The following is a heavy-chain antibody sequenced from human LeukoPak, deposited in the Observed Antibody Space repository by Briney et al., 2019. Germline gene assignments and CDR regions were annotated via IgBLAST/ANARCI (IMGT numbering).Heavy chain of an antibody. J-gene: IGHJ5*02. CDR1: GFTFSIYG. V-gene: IGHV3-33*01. CDR2: IWYDGSNK. CDR3: ARGSAHPSGP. D-gene: IGHD3-10*01. Sequence: PGVSLRLSCAASGFTFSIYGMHWAREAPGKGLEWVAAIWYDGSNKYYTDSVKARLTISRGNSKNTLSLKINSLRREDTSVYYCARGSAHPSGPWGQGNLVTVSS.